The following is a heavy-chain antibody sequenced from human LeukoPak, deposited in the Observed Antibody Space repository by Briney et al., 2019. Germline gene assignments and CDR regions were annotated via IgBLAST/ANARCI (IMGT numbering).Heavy chain of an antibody. CDR2: IYYSGST. D-gene: IGHD5-24*01. V-gene: IGHV4-39*07. CDR1: GGSISSSSYY. CDR3: ARDNSVRDEAWWFNP. Sequence: SETLSLTCSVSGGSISSSSYYWGWIRQPPGKGLEWIGSIYYSGSTYYNASLKSRLTISVDTSKNQFSLKLSSVTAADTAVYYCARDNSVRDEAWWFNPWGQGTLVTVSS. J-gene: IGHJ5*02.